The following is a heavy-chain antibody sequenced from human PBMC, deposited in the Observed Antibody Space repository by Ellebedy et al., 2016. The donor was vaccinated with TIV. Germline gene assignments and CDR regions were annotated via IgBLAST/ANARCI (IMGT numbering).Heavy chain of an antibody. CDR1: GGSFSGYE. CDR3: ARVSPFGDDIFAAYFHYSMDV. CDR2: MKHIGST. V-gene: IGHV4-34*01. D-gene: IGHD3-10*01. Sequence: SETLSLTXAVFGGSFSGYEWSWIRQPPGKGLEWIGDMKHIGSTNYSPSLQSRVTISVDRSKNQFSLKMTSLTAADTAVYYCARVSPFGDDIFAAYFHYSMDVWGQGTTVLVSS. J-gene: IGHJ6*02.